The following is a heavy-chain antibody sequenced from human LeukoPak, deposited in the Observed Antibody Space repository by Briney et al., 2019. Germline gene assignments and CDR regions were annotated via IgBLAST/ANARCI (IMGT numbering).Heavy chain of an antibody. Sequence: GGSLRLSCAVSGFTFSTYEMNWVRQAPGKGLEYGSYISNTGSPVYYADSVKGRFTISRDNAKNSLYLEMNSLRAEDTAVYYCARDLWGGATPISHWGRGTLVTVSS. D-gene: IGHD1-26*01. CDR3: ARDLWGGATPISH. CDR2: ISNTGSPV. J-gene: IGHJ4*02. CDR1: GFTFSTYE. V-gene: IGHV3-48*03.